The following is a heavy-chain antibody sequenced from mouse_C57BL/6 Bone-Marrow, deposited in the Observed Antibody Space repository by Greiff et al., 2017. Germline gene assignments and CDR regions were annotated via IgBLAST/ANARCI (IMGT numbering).Heavy chain of an antibody. D-gene: IGHD1-1*01. J-gene: IGHJ3*01. CDR2: IHPNSGST. CDR3: ARSLYYYGSSPFAY. Sequence: VQLQQSGAELVKPGASVKLSCKASGYTFTSYWMHWVKQRPGQGLEWIGMIHPNSGSTNYNEKFKSKATLTVDKSSSTAYMQLSSLTSEDSAVYYCARSLYYYGSSPFAYWGQGTLVTVSA. CDR1: GYTFTSYW. V-gene: IGHV1-64*01.